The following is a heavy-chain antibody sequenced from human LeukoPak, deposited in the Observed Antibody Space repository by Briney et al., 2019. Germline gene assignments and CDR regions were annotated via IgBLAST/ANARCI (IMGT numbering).Heavy chain of an antibody. J-gene: IGHJ6*03. D-gene: IGHD3-10*01. Sequence: GGSLRLSCAASGFTFRSYWMSWVRQAPGKGLEWGANIKEDGSEKYYVDSVKGRFTISRDNAKNSLYLQMNSLRVEDTAVYYCARDRGSRYYYMDVWGKGTTVIVSS. V-gene: IGHV3-7*01. CDR1: GFTFRSYW. CDR3: ARDRGSRYYYMDV. CDR2: IKEDGSEK.